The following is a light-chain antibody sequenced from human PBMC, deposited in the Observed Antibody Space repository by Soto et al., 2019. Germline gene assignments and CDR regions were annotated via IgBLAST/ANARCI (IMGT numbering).Light chain of an antibody. CDR2: GAS. Sequence: EIVLTQSPGTLSLSPGERATLSCRASQSVTSSYLAWYQQKPGQAPRLLIYGASSRATGIPYRFSGSGSGTDFTLTISRLEPQDVAVYYCQQYDNSPLTFGGGTKVEIK. V-gene: IGKV3-20*01. J-gene: IGKJ4*01. CDR3: QQYDNSPLT. CDR1: QSVTSSY.